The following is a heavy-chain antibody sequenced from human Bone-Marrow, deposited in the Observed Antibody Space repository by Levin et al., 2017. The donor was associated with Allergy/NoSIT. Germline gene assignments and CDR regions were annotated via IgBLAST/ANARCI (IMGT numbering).Heavy chain of an antibody. CDR2: IIPIFGTA. D-gene: IGHD2-15*01. CDR1: GGTFSSYA. Sequence: ASVKVSCKASGGTFSSYAISWVRQAPGQGLEWMGGIIPIFGTANYAQKFQGRVTITADKSTSTAYMELSSLRSEDTAVYYCARGCSGGSCYLAHGYFDYWGQGTLVTVSS. V-gene: IGHV1-69*06. J-gene: IGHJ4*02. CDR3: ARGCSGGSCYLAHGYFDY.